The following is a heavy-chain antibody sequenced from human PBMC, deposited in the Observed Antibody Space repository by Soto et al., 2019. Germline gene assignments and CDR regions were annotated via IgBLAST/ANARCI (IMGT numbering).Heavy chain of an antibody. Sequence: PSETTCLRSPFAGVSSSSYHFSWIRQPPGKGLERLGYIYYSGSTNYNPSLKSRVTISVDTSKNQFSLKLRSVTAADTAVYYCARGVSVTLAVQGGAPDKNYFDSWSQGTLVTVSS. CDR2: IYYSGST. D-gene: IGHD1-26*01. J-gene: IGHJ4*02. CDR1: GVSSSSYH. CDR3: ARGVSVTLAVQGGAPDKNYFDS. V-gene: IGHV4-59*12.